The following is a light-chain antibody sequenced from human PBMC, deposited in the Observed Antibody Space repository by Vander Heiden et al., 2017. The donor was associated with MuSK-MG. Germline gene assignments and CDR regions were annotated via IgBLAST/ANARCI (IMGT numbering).Light chain of an antibody. Sequence: QSVLTQPPSASGTPSQRVTISCSGSSSNIGSTTVNWYQQLQGTDTKRNIESNNQRPSGVADRFAGSKSGTCDSPAIRVLQSEDEAEDDCEGWADRLNGAVFGGGTKLTVL. CDR3: EGWADRLNGAV. V-gene: IGLV1-44*01. J-gene: IGLJ3*02. CDR2: SNN. CDR1: SSNIGSTT.